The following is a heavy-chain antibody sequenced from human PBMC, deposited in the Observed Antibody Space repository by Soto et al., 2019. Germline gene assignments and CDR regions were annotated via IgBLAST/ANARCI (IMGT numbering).Heavy chain of an antibody. CDR3: ARAPGYSSSWYEYYFDY. CDR1: GFTFSGKT. D-gene: IGHD6-13*01. V-gene: IGHV3-7*01. Sequence: GGSLRLSCAASGFTFSGKTMYWVRQAPAKGLGWVANIKQDGSEKYYVDSVKGRFTISRDNAKNSLYLQMNSLRAEDTAVYYCARAPGYSSSWYEYYFDYWGQGTLVTVSS. CDR2: IKQDGSEK. J-gene: IGHJ4*02.